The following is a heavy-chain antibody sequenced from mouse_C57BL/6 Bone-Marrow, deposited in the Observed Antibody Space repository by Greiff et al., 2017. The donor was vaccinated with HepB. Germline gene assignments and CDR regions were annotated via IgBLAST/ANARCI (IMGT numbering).Heavy chain of an antibody. D-gene: IGHD2-4*01. CDR2: IDPENGDT. V-gene: IGHV14-4*01. CDR1: GFNIKDDY. J-gene: IGHJ2*01. Sequence: VQLQQSGAELVRPGASVKLSCTASGFNIKDDYMHWVKQRPEQGLEWIGWIDPENGDTEYASKFQGKATITADTSSNTAYLKLSSLTSEDTAVYYCTTMITYYFDYWGQGTTLTVSS. CDR3: TTMITYYFDY.